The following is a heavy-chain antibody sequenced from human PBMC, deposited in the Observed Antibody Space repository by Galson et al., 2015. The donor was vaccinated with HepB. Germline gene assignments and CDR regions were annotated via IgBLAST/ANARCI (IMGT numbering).Heavy chain of an antibody. V-gene: IGHV3-11*06. J-gene: IGHJ6*02. D-gene: IGHD2-2*01. CDR3: ARDGDCSSTSCYSPYYYYGMDV. CDR1: GSTFSDYY. CDR2: ISSSSSYT. Sequence: SLRLSCAASGSTFSDYYMSWIRQAPGKGLEWVSYISSSSSYTNYADSVKGRFTISRDNAKNSLYLQMNSLRAEDTAVYYCARDGDCSSTSCYSPYYYYGMDVWGQGTTVTVSS.